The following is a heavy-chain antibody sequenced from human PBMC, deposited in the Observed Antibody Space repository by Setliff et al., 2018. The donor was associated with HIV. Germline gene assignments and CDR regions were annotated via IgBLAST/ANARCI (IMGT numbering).Heavy chain of an antibody. CDR3: ARPLFRTNSGYGILGNWFDY. Sequence: GGSLRLSCTGSGFIFGAYGMSCVRQAPGKGLEWVANISPDESERYYVDSVWGRVTISRDNAKNSLYLQMNSLKAEDTAVYYCARPLFRTNSGYGILGNWFDYWGRGTLVTVSS. D-gene: IGHD2-8*01. J-gene: IGHJ5*01. CDR2: ISPDESER. CDR1: GFIFGAYG. V-gene: IGHV3-7*03.